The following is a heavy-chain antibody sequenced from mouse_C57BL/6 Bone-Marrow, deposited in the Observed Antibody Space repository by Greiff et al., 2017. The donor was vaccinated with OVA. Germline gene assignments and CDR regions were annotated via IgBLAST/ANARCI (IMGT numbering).Heavy chain of an antibody. CDR1: GYTFTDYY. Sequence: VQLQQSGPELVKPGASVKISCKASGYTFTDYYMNWVKQSHGKSLEWIGDINPNNGGTSYNQKFKGKATLTVDKSSSTAYMELRSLTSEDSAVYYCARDYGSRSYWYFDVWGTGTTVTVSS. J-gene: IGHJ1*03. D-gene: IGHD1-1*01. CDR2: INPNNGGT. CDR3: ARDYGSRSYWYFDV. V-gene: IGHV1-26*01.